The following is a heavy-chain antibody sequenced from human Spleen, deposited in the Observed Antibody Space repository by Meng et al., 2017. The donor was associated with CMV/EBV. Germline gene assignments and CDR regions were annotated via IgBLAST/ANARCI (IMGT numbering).Heavy chain of an antibody. CDR1: GESFSGYY. J-gene: IGHJ4*02. CDR2: INHSGST. D-gene: IGHD2/OR15-2a*01. CDR3: ARGEGLLQNFDY. Sequence: CAVYGESFSGYYWNCIRQPPGKGLEWIGEINHSGSTNYNPSLKSRVTISIDTSKNQFSLKLSSVTAADAAVYYCARGEGLLQNFDYWGQGTLVTVSS. V-gene: IGHV4-34*01.